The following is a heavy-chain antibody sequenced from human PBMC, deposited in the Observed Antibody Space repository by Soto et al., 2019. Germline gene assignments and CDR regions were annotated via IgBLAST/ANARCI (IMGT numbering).Heavy chain of an antibody. J-gene: IGHJ5*02. Sequence: ASVKVSCKASGYTFTSYGISWVRQAPGQGLEWIGWISAYNGNTNYAQKLQGRVTMTTDTSTSTAYMELRSLRSDDTAVYFFARDVDTGSSSNWFDPWGQGTLGTVS. CDR1: GYTFTSYG. D-gene: IGHD6-6*01. V-gene: IGHV1-18*01. CDR2: ISAYNGNT. CDR3: ARDVDTGSSSNWFDP.